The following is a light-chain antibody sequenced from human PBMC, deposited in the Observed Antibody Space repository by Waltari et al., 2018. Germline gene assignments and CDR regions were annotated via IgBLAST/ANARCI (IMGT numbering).Light chain of an antibody. V-gene: IGKV1-39*01. Sequence: DIQMTQSPSSLSASVGDRVTITCRASQTISRYLNWYQQKLGKAPNLLIYAASSLQSGVPSRFSGSGSGRDFTLIITSLQPEDFAVYYCLQHRSYPWTFGQGTRVEIK. CDR3: LQHRSYPWT. CDR1: QTISRY. CDR2: AAS. J-gene: IGKJ1*01.